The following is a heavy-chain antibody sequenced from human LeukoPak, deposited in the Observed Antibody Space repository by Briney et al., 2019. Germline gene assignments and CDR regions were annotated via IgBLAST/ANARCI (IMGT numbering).Heavy chain of an antibody. V-gene: IGHV3-30*03. D-gene: IGHD1-26*01. CDR1: GLTVTNAW. CDR2: ISYDGATQ. CDR3: ARTSGREKNFDS. Sequence: GGSLRLSCAASGLTVTNAWMNWVRQAPGKGLEWVSLISYDGATQFYADSMKGRFTVSRDNSNNTLYLQLSGLTTEDTAVYFCARTSGREKNFDSWGQGTLVTVSP. J-gene: IGHJ4*02.